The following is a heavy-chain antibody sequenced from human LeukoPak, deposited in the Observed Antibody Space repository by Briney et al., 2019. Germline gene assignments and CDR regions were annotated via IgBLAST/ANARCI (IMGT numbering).Heavy chain of an antibody. D-gene: IGHD3-10*01. Sequence: PGGSLRLSCAASGFIFSNYGMHWVRQAPGKGLEWVAFIRYDGSNKYYADSVKGRFTISRDNSKNTLYLQMNSLRAEDTAVYYCAKDDLVTMVRRKYIGAFDIWGQGTMVTVSS. V-gene: IGHV3-30*02. CDR2: IRYDGSNK. CDR1: GFIFSNYG. CDR3: AKDDLVTMVRRKYIGAFDI. J-gene: IGHJ3*02.